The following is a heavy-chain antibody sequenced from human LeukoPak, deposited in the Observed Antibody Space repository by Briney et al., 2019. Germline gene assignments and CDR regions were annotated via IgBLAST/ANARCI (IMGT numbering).Heavy chain of an antibody. CDR3: ARDGGSGSFT. D-gene: IGHD3-10*01. CDR2: ISSSGTT. CDR1: GGSINGYY. J-gene: IGHJ4*02. V-gene: IGHV4-4*07. Sequence: SETLSLTCTVSGGSINGYYWSWIRQPAGKGLEWIGRISSSGTTNYNPSRKSRITMSVNTSKNQFSLRLSSVTAADTAVYYCARDGGSGSFTWGQGTLVTVSS.